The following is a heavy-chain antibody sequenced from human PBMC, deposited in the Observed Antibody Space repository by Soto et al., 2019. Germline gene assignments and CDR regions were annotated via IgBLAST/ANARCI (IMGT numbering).Heavy chain of an antibody. CDR2: IYYFGTT. CDR1: GYSISRSNR. CDR3: ARREIQGHNDY. Sequence: QVQLQESGPGLVKPSDTLSLTCAVSGYSISRSNRWGWIRQPPGKGLEWIGYIYYFGTTYYNPSLKIRVAMSVDTSNNEFYLKLTSVTAVDTSVYYCARREIQGHNDYWGQGTMVTVSS. D-gene: IGHD1-26*01. V-gene: IGHV4-28*01. J-gene: IGHJ4*02.